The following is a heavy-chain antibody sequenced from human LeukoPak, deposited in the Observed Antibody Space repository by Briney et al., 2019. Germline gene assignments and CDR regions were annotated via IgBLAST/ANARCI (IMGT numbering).Heavy chain of an antibody. V-gene: IGHV4-61*02. D-gene: IGHD6-13*01. Sequence: SETLSLTCTVSGGSISSGSYYWSWIRQPAGKGLEWIGRIYTSGSTNYNPSLKSRVTISVDTSKNQFSLKLSSVTAADTAVYYCAREEGYSSSCIDYWGQGTLVTVSS. CDR1: GGSISSGSYY. CDR2: IYTSGST. CDR3: AREEGYSSSCIDY. J-gene: IGHJ4*02.